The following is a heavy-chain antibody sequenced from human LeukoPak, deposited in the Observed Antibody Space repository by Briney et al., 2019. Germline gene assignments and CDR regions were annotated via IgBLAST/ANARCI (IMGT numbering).Heavy chain of an antibody. D-gene: IGHD4-17*01. Sequence: SETLSLTCTVSGGSISTHYWTWIRQPPGKGLEWIGYISYIGSTNYNPSLKSRVTISVDTSKNRFSLKLSSVTAADTAVYYCARDQTTVTKGFDIWGQGTVVTVSS. CDR2: ISYIGST. CDR1: GGSISTHY. CDR3: ARDQTTVTKGFDI. J-gene: IGHJ3*02. V-gene: IGHV4-59*11.